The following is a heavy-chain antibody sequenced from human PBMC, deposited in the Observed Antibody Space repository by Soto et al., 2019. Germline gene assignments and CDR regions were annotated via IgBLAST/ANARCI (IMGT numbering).Heavy chain of an antibody. Sequence: SVKVSCKASGYTFTGYYMHWVRQAPGQGLEWMGWINPNSGGTNYAQKFQGRVTMTRDTSISTAYMELSRLRSDDTAVYYCAREGKIDYDYVWGSYRYRRGMDVWGQGTTVTVSS. D-gene: IGHD3-16*02. CDR2: INPNSGGT. CDR3: AREGKIDYDYVWGSYRYRRGMDV. V-gene: IGHV1-2*02. CDR1: GYTFTGYY. J-gene: IGHJ6*02.